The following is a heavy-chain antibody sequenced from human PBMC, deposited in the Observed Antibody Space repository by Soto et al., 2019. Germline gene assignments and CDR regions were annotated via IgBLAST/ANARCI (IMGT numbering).Heavy chain of an antibody. J-gene: IGHJ5*02. D-gene: IGHD7-27*01. CDR1: GGSISSGDYY. CDR3: ARVPGP. Sequence: SETLSLTCTVSGGSISSGDYYWSWIRQSPGRGLEWIGHIYYSGFSFYNPSVQSRPSISLDTSNNQFSLKLTSVTAADTGIYYCARVPGPWGQGTLVTVSS. V-gene: IGHV4-30-4*01. CDR2: IYYSGFS.